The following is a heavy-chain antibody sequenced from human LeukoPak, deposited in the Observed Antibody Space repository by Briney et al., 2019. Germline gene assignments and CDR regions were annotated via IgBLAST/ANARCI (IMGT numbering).Heavy chain of an antibody. J-gene: IGHJ5*02. CDR1: GFTFSSYW. Sequence: GGSLRLSCAASGFTFSSYWMHWVRQAPGKGLEWVSGISWNSGSIGYADSVKGRFTISRDNARNSLYLQMNSLRAEDTALYYCAKAPPDFWSGFDPWGQGTLVTVSS. D-gene: IGHD3-3*01. CDR2: ISWNSGSI. V-gene: IGHV3-9*01. CDR3: AKAPPDFWSGFDP.